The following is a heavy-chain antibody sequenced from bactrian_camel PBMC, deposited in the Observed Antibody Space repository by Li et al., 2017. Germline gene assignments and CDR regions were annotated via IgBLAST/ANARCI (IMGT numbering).Heavy chain of an antibody. J-gene: IGHJ6*01. D-gene: IGHD1*01. CDR2: IGDDGST. Sequence: HVQLVESGGGSVQPGGSLRLSCAPSGYTDSTNIITWFRQAPGKEREGVAAIGDDGSTSYVDSVNARLSISQNNAKNTVYLQMSDLKLEDTAVYYCAATRFAAFPAVSRFPKETVCLTNFAAWGQGTQVTVS. V-gene: IGHV3S53*01. CDR1: GYTDSTNI. CDR3: AATRFAAFPAVSRFPKETVCLTNFAA.